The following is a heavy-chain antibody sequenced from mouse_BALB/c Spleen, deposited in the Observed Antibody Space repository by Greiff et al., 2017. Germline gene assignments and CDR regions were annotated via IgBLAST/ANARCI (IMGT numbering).Heavy chain of an antibody. CDR3: ARYDWYFDY. J-gene: IGHJ2*01. Sequence: QVQLQQSGAELARPGASVKLSCKASGYTFTSYWMQWVKQRPGQGLEWIGAIYPGDGDTRYTQKFKGKATLTADKSSSTAYMQLSSLASEDSAVYYCARYDWYFDYWGQGTTLTVSS. V-gene: IGHV1-87*01. CDR1: GYTFTSYW. D-gene: IGHD2-12*01. CDR2: IYPGDGDT.